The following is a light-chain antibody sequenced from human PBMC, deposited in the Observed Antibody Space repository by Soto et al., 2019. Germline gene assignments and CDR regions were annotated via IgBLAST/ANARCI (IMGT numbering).Light chain of an antibody. V-gene: IGKV1-5*01. J-gene: IGKJ1*01. CDR1: HSMSSY. Sequence: DIQMTQSPSTLSGSVGDRVTITCRASHSMSSYLNWYQQKPGKAPKLLIYAASSLQSGVPSRFSGSGSGTEFTLTISSLQPDDFATYYCQQYNSFWTFGQGTKVDIK. CDR2: AAS. CDR3: QQYNSFWT.